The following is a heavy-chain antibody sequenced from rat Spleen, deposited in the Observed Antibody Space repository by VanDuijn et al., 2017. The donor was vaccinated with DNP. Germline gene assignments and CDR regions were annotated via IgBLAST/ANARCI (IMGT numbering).Heavy chain of an antibody. J-gene: IGHJ2*01. D-gene: IGHD1-4*01. CDR1: GFTFSSFP. Sequence: EVQLVESGGGSVQPGRSMKLSCAASGFTFSSFPMAWVRQAPAKGLEWVATIIYDGSRTYYRDSVKGRFTVSRDDSTSTLYLQMDSLRSEDTATYYCTRDLHFGYNYAFDYWGHGVLVSVSS. V-gene: IGHV5-46*01. CDR3: TRDLHFGYNYAFDY. CDR2: IIYDGSRT.